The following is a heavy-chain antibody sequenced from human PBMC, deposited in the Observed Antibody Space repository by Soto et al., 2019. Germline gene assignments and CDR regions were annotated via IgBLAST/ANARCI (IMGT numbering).Heavy chain of an antibody. J-gene: IGHJ6*03. CDR2: IYYSGST. CDR1: GGSISSGGYY. D-gene: IGHD3-3*01. Sequence: PSETLSLTCTVSGGSISSGGYYWSWIRQHSGKGLEWIGYIYYSGSTYYNPSLKSRVTISVDTSKNQFSLKLSSVTAADTAVYYCARDSFQDDFWSGHMDVWGKGTTVTVSS. V-gene: IGHV4-31*03. CDR3: ARDSFQDDFWSGHMDV.